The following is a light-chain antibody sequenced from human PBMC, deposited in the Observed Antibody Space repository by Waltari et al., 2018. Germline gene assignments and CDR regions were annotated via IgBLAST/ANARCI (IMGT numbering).Light chain of an antibody. CDR3: CSYAGSYTHV. V-gene: IGLV2-11*01. CDR1: SSDVGGYNY. Sequence: QSALTQPRSVSGSPGQSVPISCTGTSSDVGGYNYVSWYQQHPGKAPKLMIYDVSKRPSGVPDRFSGSKSGNTASLTISGLQAEDEADYYCCSYAGSYTHVFGTGTKVTV. CDR2: DVS. J-gene: IGLJ1*01.